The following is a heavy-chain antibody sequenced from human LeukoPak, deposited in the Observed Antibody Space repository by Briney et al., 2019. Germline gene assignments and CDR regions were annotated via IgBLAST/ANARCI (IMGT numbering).Heavy chain of an antibody. D-gene: IGHD2-2*02. Sequence: SETLSLTCTVSGGSISSYYWSWIRQPPGKGLEWIGYIYYSGSTNYNPSLKSRVTISVDTSKNQFSLKLSSVTAADTAAYYWARSGHCSSTSCYTYYFDYWGQGALVTVSS. CDR2: IYYSGST. J-gene: IGHJ4*02. CDR1: GGSISSYY. CDR3: ARSGHCSSTSCYTYYFDY. V-gene: IGHV4-59*01.